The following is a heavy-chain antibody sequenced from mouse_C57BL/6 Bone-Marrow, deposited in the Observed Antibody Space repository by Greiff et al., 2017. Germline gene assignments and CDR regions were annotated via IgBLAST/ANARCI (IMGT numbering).Heavy chain of an antibody. CDR3: ARLGPAWFAY. V-gene: IGHV1-69*01. CDR1: GYTFTSYW. D-gene: IGHD4-1*01. CDR2: IDPSDSYT. J-gene: IGHJ3*01. Sequence: VQLQQPGAELVMPGASVKLSCKASGYTFTSYWMHWVKQRPGQGLEWIGEIDPSDSYTNYNQKFKGKSTLTVAKSSSTAYMQLSSLTSEDSAVYYCARLGPAWFAYWGQGTLVTVSA.